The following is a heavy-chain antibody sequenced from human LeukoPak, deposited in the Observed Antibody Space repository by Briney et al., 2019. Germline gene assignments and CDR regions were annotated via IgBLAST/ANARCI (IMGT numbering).Heavy chain of an antibody. CDR1: GGSISSYY. CDR2: IYTSGST. CDR3: TRDRGTDCSRNSCYEY. D-gene: IGHD5-12*01. Sequence: SETLSLTCTVSGGSISSYYWSWIRQSPGKGLEWIGRIYTSGSTNYNPSLKSRVTISVDTSKNQFSLKLSSVTAADTAVYYCTRDRGTDCSRNSCYEYWGQGALVTVSS. V-gene: IGHV4-4*07. J-gene: IGHJ4*02.